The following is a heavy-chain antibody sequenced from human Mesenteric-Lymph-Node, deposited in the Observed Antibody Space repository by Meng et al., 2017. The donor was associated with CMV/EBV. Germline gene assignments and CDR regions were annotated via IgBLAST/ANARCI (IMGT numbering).Heavy chain of an antibody. CDR3: ARTNNWGFDY. CDR1: GYTFSSYA. Sequence: QVQLVQSGAEVKKPGASVKVSCKASGYTFSSYAMHWVRQAPGQRLEWMGWINIVEDKTKTSQNFQGRVTLTRDTSANTAYMELSSLRSDDTAAYYCARTNNWGFDYWGQGTLVTVSS. V-gene: IGHV1-3*04. J-gene: IGHJ4*02. CDR2: INIVEDKT. D-gene: IGHD3-16*01.